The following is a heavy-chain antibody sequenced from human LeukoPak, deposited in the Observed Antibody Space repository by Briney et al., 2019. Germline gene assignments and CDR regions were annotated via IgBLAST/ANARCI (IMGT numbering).Heavy chain of an antibody. CDR2: ISGSGGST. J-gene: IGHJ2*01. Sequence: GGSLRLSCEASGLGMSWVRQAPGKGLEWVSAISGSGGSTYYADSVKGRFTISRDNAKNSLYLQMNSLRAEDTAVYYCAGSDTTGYTPREWDYWYFDLWGRGTLVAVSS. V-gene: IGHV3-23*01. D-gene: IGHD1-1*01. CDR1: GLG. CDR3: AGSDTTGYTPREWDYWYFDL.